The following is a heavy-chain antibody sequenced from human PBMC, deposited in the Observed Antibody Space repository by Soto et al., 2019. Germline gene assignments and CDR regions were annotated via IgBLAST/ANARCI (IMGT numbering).Heavy chain of an antibody. J-gene: IGHJ4*02. V-gene: IGHV3-21*01. Sequence: GGSLRLSCAASGFTFSSYSMNWVRQAPGKGLEWVSSISSSTSYIYYADSVKGRFTISRDNAKNSLYLQMNSLRAEDTAVYYCARESDYHSSGYYPSDYWGQGTLVTVSS. D-gene: IGHD3-22*01. CDR1: GFTFSSYS. CDR3: ARESDYHSSGYYPSDY. CDR2: ISSSTSYI.